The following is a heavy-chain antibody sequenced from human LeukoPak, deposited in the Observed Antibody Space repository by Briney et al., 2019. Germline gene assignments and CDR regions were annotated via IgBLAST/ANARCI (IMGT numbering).Heavy chain of an antibody. CDR3: ARGYDRWPPNTYYYYYYGMDV. CDR1: GGSFSGYY. V-gene: IGHV4-34*01. CDR2: INHSGST. Sequence: PSETLSLTCAVYGGSFSGYYWSWIRQPPGKGLEWIGEINHSGSTNYNPSLKSRVTISVDTSKNQFSLKLSSVTAADTAVYYCARGYDRWPPNTYYYYYYGMDVWGQGTTVTVSS. J-gene: IGHJ6*02. D-gene: IGHD4-23*01.